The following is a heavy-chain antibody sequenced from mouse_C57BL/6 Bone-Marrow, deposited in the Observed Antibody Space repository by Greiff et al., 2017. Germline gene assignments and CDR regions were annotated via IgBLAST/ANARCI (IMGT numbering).Heavy chain of an antibody. CDR3: ARYDGYPWAWFAY. CDR2: IYIGNGYT. V-gene: IGHV1-58*01. J-gene: IGHJ3*01. D-gene: IGHD2-3*01. Sequence: EVQLQESGAELVRPGSSVKMSCKTSGYTFTSYGINWVKQRPGQGLEWIGYIYIGNGYTEYNEKFKGKATLTSDTSSSTAYMKLSSLTSEESAIYFCARYDGYPWAWFAYWGQGTLVTVSA. CDR1: GYTFTSYG.